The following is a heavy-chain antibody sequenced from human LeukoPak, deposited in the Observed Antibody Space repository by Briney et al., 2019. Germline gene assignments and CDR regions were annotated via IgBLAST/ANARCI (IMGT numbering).Heavy chain of an antibody. CDR3: ARDQMGAAMVKGYFDY. CDR2: ISSSGSTI. D-gene: IGHD5-18*01. J-gene: IGHJ4*02. Sequence: GGSLRLSCAASGFTFSDYYMSWIRQAPGKGLEWVSYISSSGSTIYYADSVKGRFTISRDNAKNSLYLQMNSLRAEDTAVYYCARDQMGAAMVKGYFDYWGQGTLVTVSS. V-gene: IGHV3-11*01. CDR1: GFTFSDYY.